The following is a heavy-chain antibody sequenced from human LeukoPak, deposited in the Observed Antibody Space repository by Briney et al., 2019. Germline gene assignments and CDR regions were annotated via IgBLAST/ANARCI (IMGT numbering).Heavy chain of an antibody. D-gene: IGHD1-26*01. Sequence: GGSLRLSCAASEFTFSAYWMSWVRQAPGKGLEWVANIKEDGRETYYVDSVKGRFTISRDNAKNSLYLRVNSLRVEDTAVYYCARVTRNSGRHPSLFDNWGQGTLVIVSS. V-gene: IGHV3-7*01. CDR3: ARVTRNSGRHPSLFDN. CDR2: IKEDGRET. CDR1: EFTFSAYW. J-gene: IGHJ5*02.